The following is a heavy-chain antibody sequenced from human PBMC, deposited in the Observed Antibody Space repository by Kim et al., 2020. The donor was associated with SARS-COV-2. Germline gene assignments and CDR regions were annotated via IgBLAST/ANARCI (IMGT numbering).Heavy chain of an antibody. V-gene: IGHV3-33*06. CDR2: IWYDGSNK. Sequence: GGSLRLSCAASGFTFSSYGMHWVRQAPGKGLEWVAVIWYDGSNKYYADSVKGRFTISRDNSKNTLYLQMNSLRAEDTAVYYCAKDRSGYARSMSPGDYWGQGTLVTVSS. J-gene: IGHJ4*02. CDR3: AKDRSGYARSMSPGDY. CDR1: GFTFSSYG. D-gene: IGHD5-12*01.